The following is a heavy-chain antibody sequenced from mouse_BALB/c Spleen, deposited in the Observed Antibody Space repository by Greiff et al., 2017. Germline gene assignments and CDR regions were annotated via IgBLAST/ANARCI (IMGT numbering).Heavy chain of an antibody. CDR1: GFTFSDYY. CDR3: ARGDYGSSSYYAMDY. V-gene: IGHV5-4*02. J-gene: IGHJ4*01. Sequence: EVQGVESGGGLVKPGGSLKLSCAASGFTFSDYYMYWVRQTPEKRLEWVATISDGGSYTYYPDSVKGRFTISRDNAKNNLYLQMSSLKSEDTAMYYCARGDYGSSSYYAMDYWGQGTSVTVSS. CDR2: ISDGGSYT. D-gene: IGHD1-1*01.